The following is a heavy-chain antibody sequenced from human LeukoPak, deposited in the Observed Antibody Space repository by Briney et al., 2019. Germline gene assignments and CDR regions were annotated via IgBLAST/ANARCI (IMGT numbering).Heavy chain of an antibody. Sequence: ASETLSLTCTVSGDSISTYYWSWIRQPPGKGLEWIGSIYYDGSTYYNPSLKSRVTISVDTSKNQFSLKLSSVTAADTAIYYCARHSGYDFGIPQWGQGALVTVSS. J-gene: IGHJ4*02. V-gene: IGHV4-59*05. D-gene: IGHD5-12*01. CDR3: ARHSGYDFGIPQ. CDR2: IYYDGST. CDR1: GDSISTYY.